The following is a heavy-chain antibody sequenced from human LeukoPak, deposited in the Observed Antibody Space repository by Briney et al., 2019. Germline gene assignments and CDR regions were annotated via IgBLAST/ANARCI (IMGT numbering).Heavy chain of an antibody. V-gene: IGHV4-59*08. D-gene: IGHD3-22*01. J-gene: IGHJ4*02. Sequence: SETLSLTCTVSGDSITSYYWSWIRQPPGKGLEWIGSISYSKGTNYNPSLKSRVTISIDTSKNQFSLKLSSVTAADTAVYYCARRYYYDKARFDYWGQGTLVTVSS. CDR2: ISYSKGT. CDR1: GDSITSYY. CDR3: ARRYYYDKARFDY.